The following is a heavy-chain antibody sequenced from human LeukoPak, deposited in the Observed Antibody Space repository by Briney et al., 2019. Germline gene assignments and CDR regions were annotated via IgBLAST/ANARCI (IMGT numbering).Heavy chain of an antibody. CDR2: ISSSSSYI. Sequence: PGGSLRLSCAASGFTFSSYEMNWVRQAPGKGLEWVSSISSSSSYIYYADSVKGRFTISRDNAKNSLYLQMNSLRAEDTAVYYCARVSRPAAGILDYWGQGTLVTVSS. D-gene: IGHD6-13*01. V-gene: IGHV3-21*01. CDR3: ARVSRPAAGILDY. J-gene: IGHJ4*02. CDR1: GFTFSSYE.